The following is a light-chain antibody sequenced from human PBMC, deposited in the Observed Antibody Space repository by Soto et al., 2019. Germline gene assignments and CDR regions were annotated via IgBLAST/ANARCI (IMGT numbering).Light chain of an antibody. CDR3: MQGTHWPWT. CDR2: KVS. CDR1: QSLVYSDGNNY. Sequence: EAVMTQSPLSLPVTLGQPASISCRSSQSLVYSDGNNYINWLQQRPGQSPRRLIYKVSNRDSGVPDRFSGSGSGTDFTLKISRVEAEDVGVYYCMQGTHWPWTFGQGTKVDI. J-gene: IGKJ1*01. V-gene: IGKV2-30*01.